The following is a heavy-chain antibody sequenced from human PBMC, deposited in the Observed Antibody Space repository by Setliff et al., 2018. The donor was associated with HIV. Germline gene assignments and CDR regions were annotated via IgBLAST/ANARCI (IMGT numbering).Heavy chain of an antibody. CDR1: GYTFSNYG. CDR2: ISAYNGNT. D-gene: IGHD5-18*01. V-gene: IGHV1-18*01. CDR3: ARDHSGYSYWYWFDP. Sequence: ASVKVSCKASGYTFSNYGISWVRQAPGQGLEWMGWISAYNGNTNYAQKLQGRVTMTTDTSTSTAYMELRSLRSDDTAVYYCARDHSGYSYWYWFDPWGQGTLVTV. J-gene: IGHJ5*02.